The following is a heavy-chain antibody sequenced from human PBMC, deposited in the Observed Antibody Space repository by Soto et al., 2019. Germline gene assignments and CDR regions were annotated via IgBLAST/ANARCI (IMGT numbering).Heavy chain of an antibody. CDR3: ARGRSSLPYYYDSSGYPFDY. Sequence: SLTMPVTSSVYWGTIIGLVGSWIRKHQRKGLEWIGDINYSGSTNYNPSLKRRVTISVDTSKNQFSLKLSSVAAADTAVYYCARGRSSLPYYYDSSGYPFDYWGQGTLVTGSS. CDR1: WGTIIGLV. CDR2: INYSGST. D-gene: IGHD3-22*01. V-gene: IGHV4-59*11. J-gene: IGHJ4*02.